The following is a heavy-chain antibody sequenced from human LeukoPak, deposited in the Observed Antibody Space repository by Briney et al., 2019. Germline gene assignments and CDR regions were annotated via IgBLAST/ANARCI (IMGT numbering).Heavy chain of an antibody. Sequence: ASVKVSCKASGYSFTSNVISWVRQAPGQGLEWMGWISAYNGNTNYAQKLQGRVTMTTDTSTSTACMELRSLRSDDTAVYYCARFGLGKHIEVAGIPFDIWGQGTMVTVSS. CDR2: ISAYNGNT. J-gene: IGHJ3*02. V-gene: IGHV1-18*01. CDR1: GYSFTSNV. CDR3: ARFGLGKHIEVAGIPFDI. D-gene: IGHD6-19*01.